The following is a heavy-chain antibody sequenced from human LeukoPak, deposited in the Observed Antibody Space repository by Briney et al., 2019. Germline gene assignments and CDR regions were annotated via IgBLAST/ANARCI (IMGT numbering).Heavy chain of an antibody. V-gene: IGHV3-48*01. D-gene: IGHD5/OR15-5a*01. J-gene: IGHJ3*01. CDR1: GFSFSSYS. CDR3: ARDSVPYAFDL. Sequence: PGGSLRLSCEASGFSFSSYSMNWVRLAPGKGLEWVSYISDRTTMIYYADSVKGRFTISRDNAKNSLFLQMDSLRAEDTAVYYCARDSVPYAFDLWGQGTMATVSS. CDR2: ISDRTTMI.